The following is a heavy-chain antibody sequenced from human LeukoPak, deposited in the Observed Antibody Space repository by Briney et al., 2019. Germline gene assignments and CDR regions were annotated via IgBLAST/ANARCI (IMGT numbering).Heavy chain of an antibody. V-gene: IGHV4-59*01. CDR1: DDSITMYY. D-gene: IGHD3-9*01. Sequence: SETLSLTCSVSDDSITMYYWTWIRQPPGKGLEWIGYVDHTGSTNFNPSLNGRVSISRDTTKNLFSLRLRSVTAADTAVYYCARGSRRLVISRAFDIWGQGTMVTVSS. CDR2: VDHTGST. J-gene: IGHJ3*02. CDR3: ARGSRRLVISRAFDI.